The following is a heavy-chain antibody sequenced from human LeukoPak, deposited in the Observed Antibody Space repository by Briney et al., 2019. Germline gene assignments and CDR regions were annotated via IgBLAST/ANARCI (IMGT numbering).Heavy chain of an antibody. CDR1: GGSIRSSSYY. CDR3: ATRRSGGWNFDY. D-gene: IGHD2-15*01. CDR2: IYYSGSA. J-gene: IGHJ4*02. V-gene: IGHV4-39*01. Sequence: SETLSLTXTVSGGSIRSSSYYWGWIRQPPGKGLEWIGSIYYSGSAYYNPSLKSRVTISVDTSKNQFSLYLSSGTAADTAVYYCATRRSGGWNFDYWGRGTLVTVSS.